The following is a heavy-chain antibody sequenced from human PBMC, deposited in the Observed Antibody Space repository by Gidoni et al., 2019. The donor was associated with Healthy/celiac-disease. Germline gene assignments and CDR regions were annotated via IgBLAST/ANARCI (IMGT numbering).Heavy chain of an antibody. Sequence: QVQLQESGPGLVKPSQTLSLTCTVSGGSISSGGYYWSWIRQHPGKGLEWIGYIYCSGSTYYNPSLKSRVTISVDTSKNQFSLKLSSVTAADTAVYYCARARSSSWLNWFDPWGQGTLVTVSS. CDR1: GGSISSGGYY. V-gene: IGHV4-31*03. CDR3: ARARSSSWLNWFDP. D-gene: IGHD6-13*01. J-gene: IGHJ5*02. CDR2: IYCSGST.